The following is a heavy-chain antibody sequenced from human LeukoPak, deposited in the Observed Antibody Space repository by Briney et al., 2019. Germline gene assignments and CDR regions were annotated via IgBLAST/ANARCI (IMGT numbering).Heavy chain of an antibody. CDR2: IRYDGSNK. CDR3: AKAPVTTCSGAYCYPFDY. D-gene: IGHD2-15*01. V-gene: IGHV3-30*02. CDR1: GFTFSSYG. Sequence: GGSLRLSCGASGFTFSSYGMHWVRQAPGKGLEWVTFIRYDGSNKYYADSVKGRFTISRDSSKNTLYLRMNSLRAGDAAVYYCAKAPVTTCSGAYCYPFDYWSQGTLVTVSS. J-gene: IGHJ4*02.